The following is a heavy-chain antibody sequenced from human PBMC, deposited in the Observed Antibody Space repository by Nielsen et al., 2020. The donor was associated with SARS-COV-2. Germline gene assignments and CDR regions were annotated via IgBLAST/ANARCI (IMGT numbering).Heavy chain of an antibody. CDR2: IYFSGRT. J-gene: IGHJ6*02. V-gene: IGHV4-31*03. CDR3: ARESSGYDHYNYGMDV. D-gene: IGHD5-12*01. CDR1: GGSIGSGGYY. Sequence: SETLSLTCTVSGGSIGSGGYYWSWIRHHPGKGLEWIGYIYFSGRTCYNLSLKSRVTISVDTSKNQFSLSLRSVTAADTAVYYCARESSGYDHYNYGMDVWGQGTTVTVSS.